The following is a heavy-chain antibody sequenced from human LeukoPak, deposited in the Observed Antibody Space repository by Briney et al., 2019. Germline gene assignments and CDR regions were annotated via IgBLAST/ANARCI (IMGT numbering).Heavy chain of an antibody. V-gene: IGHV5-51*01. CDR3: ARAQYDSSGYYYCVFDY. J-gene: IGHJ4*02. Sequence: GESLKISCKGSGYSFTSYWIGWVRQMPGKGLEWMGIIYPGDSDTRYSPSFQGQVTISADKSISTAYLQWSSLKASDTAMYYCARAQYDSSGYYYCVFDYWGQGTLVTVSS. CDR2: IYPGDSDT. CDR1: GYSFTSYW. D-gene: IGHD3-22*01.